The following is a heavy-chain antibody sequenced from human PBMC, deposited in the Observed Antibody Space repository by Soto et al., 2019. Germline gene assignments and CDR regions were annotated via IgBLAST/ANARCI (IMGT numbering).Heavy chain of an antibody. CDR3: ARGRTCTGATCYGGGDY. V-gene: IGHV3-21*02. CDR2: ISSDHNYI. CDR1: GFTFTSYS. Sequence: DVQLVESGGGLVKPGGSLRLSCVASGFTFTSYSMLWVRQPPGKGLEWVSSISSDHNYIYYADSVKGRFTISRDNAKNALYLQMISLRAEHTAVYYCARGRTCTGATCYGGGDYWGQGALVTVSS. J-gene: IGHJ4*02. D-gene: IGHD2-15*01.